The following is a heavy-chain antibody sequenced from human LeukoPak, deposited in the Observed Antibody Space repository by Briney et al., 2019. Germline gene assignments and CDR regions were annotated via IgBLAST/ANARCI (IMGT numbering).Heavy chain of an antibody. D-gene: IGHD3-10*01. CDR3: ARDPPRWFGDNFDY. CDR1: GFTFSSYS. Sequence: GGSLRLSCAASGFTFSSYSMTWVRQAPGKGLEWVSSISSSSSYIYYADSVKGRFTISRDNAKNSLYLQMNSLRAEDTAVYYCARDPPRWFGDNFDYWGQGTLVTVSS. V-gene: IGHV3-21*01. CDR2: ISSSSSYI. J-gene: IGHJ4*02.